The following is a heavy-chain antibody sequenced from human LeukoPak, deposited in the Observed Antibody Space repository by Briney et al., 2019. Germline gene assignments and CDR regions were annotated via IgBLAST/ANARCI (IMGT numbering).Heavy chain of an antibody. CDR2: IYPGDSDT. J-gene: IGHJ4*02. V-gene: IGHV5-51*01. D-gene: IGHD6-19*01. CDR1: GYSFTSFW. Sequence: GESLKISCKGSGYSFTSFWIGWVRQMPGKGLEWMGIIYPGDSDTRYSPSFQGQVTISADKSINTAYLQWNSLKASDTAMYYCARSESSSWYSDYWGQGTLVTVNS. CDR3: ARSESSSWYSDY.